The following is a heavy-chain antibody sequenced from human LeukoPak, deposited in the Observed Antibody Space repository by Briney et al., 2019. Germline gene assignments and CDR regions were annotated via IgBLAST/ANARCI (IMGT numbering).Heavy chain of an antibody. CDR1: GFTFSSYG. CDR3: ARDLSFVRSSWVVPFDY. CDR2: IWYDGSNK. V-gene: IGHV3-33*01. D-gene: IGHD6-13*01. Sequence: PGGSLRLSCAASGFTFSSYGMHWVRQAPGKGLEWVAVIWYDGSNKYYADSVKGRFTISRDNSKNTLYLQMNSLRAEDTAVYYCARDLSFVRSSWVVPFDYWGQGTLVTVSS. J-gene: IGHJ4*02.